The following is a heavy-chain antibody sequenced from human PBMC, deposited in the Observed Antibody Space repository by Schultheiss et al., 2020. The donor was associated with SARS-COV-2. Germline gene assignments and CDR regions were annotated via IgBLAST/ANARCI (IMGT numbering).Heavy chain of an antibody. J-gene: IGHJ6*02. CDR3: ARDKRGYYGSGSYYQTYYYYGMDV. CDR2: IYYSGST. D-gene: IGHD3-10*01. Sequence: SETLSLTCAVSGGSISSGGYSWSWIRQPPGKGLEWIGYIYYSGSTYYNPSLKSRVTISVDTSKNQFSLKLSSVTAADTAVYYCARDKRGYYGSGSYYQTYYYYGMDVWGQGTTVTVSS. CDR1: GGSISSGGYS. V-gene: IGHV4-30-2*01.